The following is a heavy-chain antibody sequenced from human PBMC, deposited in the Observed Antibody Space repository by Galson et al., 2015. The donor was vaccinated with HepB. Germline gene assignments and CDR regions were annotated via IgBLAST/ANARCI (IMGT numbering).Heavy chain of an antibody. D-gene: IGHD6-19*01. J-gene: IGHJ6*02. Sequence: SLRLSCAASGFTFSSYSMNWVRQAPGKGLEWVSYISSSSSTIYYADSVKGRFTISRDNAKNSLYLQMNSLRDEDTAVYYCARVQAGTVGLYYYYGMDVWGQGTTVTVSS. CDR2: ISSSSSTI. CDR1: GFTFSSYS. CDR3: ARVQAGTVGLYYYYGMDV. V-gene: IGHV3-48*02.